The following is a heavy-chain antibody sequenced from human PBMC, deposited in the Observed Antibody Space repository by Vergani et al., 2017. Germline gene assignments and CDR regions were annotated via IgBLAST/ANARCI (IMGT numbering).Heavy chain of an antibody. Sequence: EVQLVESGGGLVQPGGSLRLSCAASGFTVSSNYMSWVRQAPGKGLEWVSVIYSGGSTYYADSVKCRFTISRDNSKNTLYLQMNSLRAEDTAVYYCARAYCSSTSCHPYYYGMDVWGQGTTVTVSS. CDR2: IYSGGST. D-gene: IGHD2-2*01. V-gene: IGHV3-66*02. CDR3: ARAYCSSTSCHPYYYGMDV. J-gene: IGHJ6*02. CDR1: GFTVSSNY.